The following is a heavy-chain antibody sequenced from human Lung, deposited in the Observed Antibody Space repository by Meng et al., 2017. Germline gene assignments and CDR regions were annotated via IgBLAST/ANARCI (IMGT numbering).Heavy chain of an antibody. CDR2: INHSGST. Sequence: VHLQPWRAGLLKPSGTLSLPCVVSGGTFSDYYWSWIRRPPGKGLEWIGEINHSGSTNYNPSLESRATISVDTSQNNLSLKLSSVTAADSAVYYCARGPTTMAHDFDYWGQGTLVTVSS. CDR1: GGTFSDYY. J-gene: IGHJ4*02. D-gene: IGHD4-11*01. CDR3: ARGPTTMAHDFDY. V-gene: IGHV4-34*01.